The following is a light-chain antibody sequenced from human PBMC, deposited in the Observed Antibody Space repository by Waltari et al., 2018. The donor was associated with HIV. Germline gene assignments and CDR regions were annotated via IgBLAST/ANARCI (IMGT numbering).Light chain of an antibody. Sequence: QAGLTQPPPVSKGLRQTATLTCTGNSDNVGNQGATWLQQHQGHPPKLLFYGNNNRRAGISGRFSASRSGNTASLTITGLQPEDGADYFCSAWDRSLSAVVFGGGTTLIVL. CDR1: SDNVGNQG. V-gene: IGLV10-54*04. J-gene: IGLJ2*01. CDR3: SAWDRSLSAVV. CDR2: GNN.